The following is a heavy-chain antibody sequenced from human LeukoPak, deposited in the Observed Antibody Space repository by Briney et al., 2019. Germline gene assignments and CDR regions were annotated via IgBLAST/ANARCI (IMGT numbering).Heavy chain of an antibody. Sequence: GGSLRLSCAASGFTFSSYAMSWIRQAPGRGLEWVSYITSSSDYTNYADSVRGRFTISRDNAKNSLYLRMNSLRAEDTAVYYCATDTGYSYGSSDYWGQGTLVTVSS. CDR3: ATDTGYSYGSSDY. CDR2: ITSSSDYT. CDR1: GFTFSSYA. V-gene: IGHV3-11*06. J-gene: IGHJ4*02. D-gene: IGHD5-18*01.